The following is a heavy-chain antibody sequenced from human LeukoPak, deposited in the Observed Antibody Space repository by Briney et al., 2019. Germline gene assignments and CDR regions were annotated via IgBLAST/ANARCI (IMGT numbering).Heavy chain of an antibody. CDR3: ARLDCSSNSCYDVDY. Sequence: GGSLRLSCEVSGFTFSDHWMHWIRQVPGKGLVWVSRINGYGNTTTYAGFVKGRFTISRDNAKNSLYLQMNSLRVEDTAVYYCARLDCSSNSCYDVDYWGQGTLVTVSS. CDR2: INGYGNTT. D-gene: IGHD2-2*01. CDR1: GFTFSDHW. V-gene: IGHV3-74*01. J-gene: IGHJ4*02.